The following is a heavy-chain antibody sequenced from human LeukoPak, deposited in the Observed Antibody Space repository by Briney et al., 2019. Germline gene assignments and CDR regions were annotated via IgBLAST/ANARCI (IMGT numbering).Heavy chain of an antibody. Sequence: SQTLSLTCTVSGGSISSGSYYWSWIRQPAGKGLEWIGRIYTSGSTNYNPSLKSLVTISVDTSKNQFSLKLSSVTAADTAVYYCAALAAANHYYYYGMDVWGQGTTVTVSS. J-gene: IGHJ6*02. D-gene: IGHD6-13*01. V-gene: IGHV4-61*02. CDR2: IYTSGST. CDR1: GGSISSGSYY. CDR3: AALAAANHYYYYGMDV.